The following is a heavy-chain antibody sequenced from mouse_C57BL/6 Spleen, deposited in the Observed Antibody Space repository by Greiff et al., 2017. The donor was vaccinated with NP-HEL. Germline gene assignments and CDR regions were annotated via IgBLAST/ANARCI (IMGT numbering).Heavy chain of an antibody. CDR1: GYTFTSYW. J-gene: IGHJ2*01. V-gene: IGHV1-7*01. CDR3: AKAITTVVATYNYFDY. D-gene: IGHD1-1*01. CDR2: INPSSGYT. Sequence: QVQLQQSGAELAKPGASVKLSCKASGYTFTSYWMHWVKQRPGQGLEWIGYINPSSGYTKYNQKFKDKATLTAYKSSSTAYMLLSILTYEDSAVYYCAKAITTVVATYNYFDYWGQGTTLTVSS.